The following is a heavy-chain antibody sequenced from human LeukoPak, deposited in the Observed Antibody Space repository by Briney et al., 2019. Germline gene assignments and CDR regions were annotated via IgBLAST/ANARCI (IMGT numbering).Heavy chain of an antibody. CDR3: AGHMVRGVIIRSNWFDP. Sequence: PGGSLRLSCAASGFTFSSYEMNWVRQAPGKGLEWVSYISSSGSTIYYADSVKGRFTISRDNARNSLYLQMNSLRAEDTAVYYCAGHMVRGVIIRSNWFDPWGQGTLVTVSS. CDR1: GFTFSSYE. J-gene: IGHJ5*02. CDR2: ISSSGSTI. V-gene: IGHV3-48*03. D-gene: IGHD3-10*01.